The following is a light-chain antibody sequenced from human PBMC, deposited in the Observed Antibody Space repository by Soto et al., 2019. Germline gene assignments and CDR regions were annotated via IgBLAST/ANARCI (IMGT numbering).Light chain of an antibody. Sequence: DIVMTQSPLSLPVTPGEPASISCRSSQSLLHNNGYNYLDWYLQKPGQSPQLLIYLGSNRASGVPDRFSGSGSGTDFTLKISRVEAEDVGVYYCMQAIQTPPTFGGGTKVEIK. V-gene: IGKV2-28*01. CDR1: QSLLHNNGYNY. CDR2: LGS. J-gene: IGKJ4*01. CDR3: MQAIQTPPT.